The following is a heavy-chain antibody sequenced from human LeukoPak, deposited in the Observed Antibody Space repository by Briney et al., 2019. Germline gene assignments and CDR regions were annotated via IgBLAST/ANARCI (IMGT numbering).Heavy chain of an antibody. J-gene: IGHJ5*02. Sequence: PSETLSLTCTVSGGSISSYYWSWIRQPAGKGLEWIGRIYTSGSTNYNPSLKSRGTMSVDTSKNQFSLKLSSVTAADTAVYYCARASPVVVAATAFDPWGQGTLVTVSS. CDR3: ARASPVVVAATAFDP. CDR1: GGSISSYY. V-gene: IGHV4-4*07. D-gene: IGHD2-15*01. CDR2: IYTSGST.